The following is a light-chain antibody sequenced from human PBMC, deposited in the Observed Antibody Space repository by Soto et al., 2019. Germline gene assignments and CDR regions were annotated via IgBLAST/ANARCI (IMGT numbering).Light chain of an antibody. J-gene: IGLJ2*01. V-gene: IGLV2-14*01. Sequence: QSALTQPASVSGSPGQSITISCTGTSSDLAIYNYVSWYQQQPGKAPKLMIYQVTNRPSGVSNRFSGSRSGNTASLTISGLQAEDEADYYCSSYAGSYTYVVFGGGTKLTVL. CDR2: QVT. CDR3: SSYAGSYTYVV. CDR1: SSDLAIYNY.